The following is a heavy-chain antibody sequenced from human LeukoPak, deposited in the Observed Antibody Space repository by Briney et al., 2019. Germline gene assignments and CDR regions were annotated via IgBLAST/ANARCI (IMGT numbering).Heavy chain of an antibody. CDR2: MYHSGIT. V-gene: IGHV4-38-2*01. CDR3: ARLTPGKNWFDP. J-gene: IGHJ5*02. D-gene: IGHD3-10*01. CDR1: GYSINSAYY. Sequence: PSETLSLTCAVSGYSINSAYYWGWIRQPPGKGLEWIAIMYHSGITYYNSSLKSRATISVDTSKNQSSLKLNSVTAADTSVYYCARLTPGKNWFDPWGHGTLVTVSS.